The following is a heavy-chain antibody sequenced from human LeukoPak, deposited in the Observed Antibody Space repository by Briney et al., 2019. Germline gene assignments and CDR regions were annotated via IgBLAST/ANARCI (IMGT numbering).Heavy chain of an antibody. Sequence: GGSLRLSCAASGFTFSSSAMSWVRQAPGKGLEWVAVISYDGSNKYYADSVKGRFTISRGNSKNTLYLQMNSLRAEDTAVYYCAKVPLDCTNGVCYTGLGFDYWGQGALVTVSS. CDR2: ISYDGSNK. J-gene: IGHJ4*02. D-gene: IGHD2-8*01. CDR3: AKVPLDCTNGVCYTGLGFDY. V-gene: IGHV3-30*18. CDR1: GFTFSSSA.